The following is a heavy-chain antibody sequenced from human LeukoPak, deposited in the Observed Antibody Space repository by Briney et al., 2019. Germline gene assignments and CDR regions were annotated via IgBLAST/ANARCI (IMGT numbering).Heavy chain of an antibody. CDR1: GFTFSSYV. D-gene: IGHD1-26*01. J-gene: IGHJ4*02. CDR2: ISGSGGST. V-gene: IGHV3-23*01. CDR3: AKNWTGVIVGATNYFDY. Sequence: GGSLRLSCAASGFTFSSYVMSWVRQAPGKGLEWVSAISGSGGSTYYADSVKGRFTISRDNSKNTLYLQMNSLRAEDTAVYYCAKNWTGVIVGATNYFDYWGQGALVTVSS.